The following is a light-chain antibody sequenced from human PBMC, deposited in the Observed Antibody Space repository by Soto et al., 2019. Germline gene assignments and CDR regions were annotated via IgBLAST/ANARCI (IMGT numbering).Light chain of an antibody. V-gene: IGLV2-8*01. CDR1: SSDVGGYNY. CDR3: SSYGGSTTVV. Sequence: QSALTQPPSASGSPGQSVTISCTGSSSDVGGYNYVSWYQQHPGKAPKLMIYDVSKRPSGVPDRLSGSKSCNTASLTVSGLQAEDDADYYCSSYGGSTTVVFGGGTKLTVL. J-gene: IGLJ2*01. CDR2: DVS.